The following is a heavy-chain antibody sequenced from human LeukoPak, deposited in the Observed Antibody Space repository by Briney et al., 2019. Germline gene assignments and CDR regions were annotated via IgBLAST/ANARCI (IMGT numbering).Heavy chain of an antibody. CDR3: ARGPDDFDY. CDR2: LSHSGSS. V-gene: IGHV4-59*02. J-gene: IGHJ4*02. Sequence: SETLSLTCTVSGGSVSSYYWSWIRRPPGRGLEWIAYLSHSGSSDSNPSLTSRVTTLVDTSKNQFSLKLTSVTAADTAVYYCARGPDDFDYWGQGILVTVSS. CDR1: GGSVSSYY.